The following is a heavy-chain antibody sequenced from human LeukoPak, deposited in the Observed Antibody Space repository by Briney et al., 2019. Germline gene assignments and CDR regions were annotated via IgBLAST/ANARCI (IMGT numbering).Heavy chain of an antibody. D-gene: IGHD3-9*01. CDR3: ARGPLYYDILTGYYTEGGAFDI. CDR2: IGAYNGNI. V-gene: IGHV1-18*04. Sequence: GASVKVSCKASGYTFTSYGISWVRQAPGQGLEWMGWIGAYNGNINYAQKLQGRVTMTTDTSTSTAYMELRSLRSDDTAVYYCARGPLYYDILTGYYTEGGAFDIWGQGTMVTVSS. J-gene: IGHJ3*02. CDR1: GYTFTSYG.